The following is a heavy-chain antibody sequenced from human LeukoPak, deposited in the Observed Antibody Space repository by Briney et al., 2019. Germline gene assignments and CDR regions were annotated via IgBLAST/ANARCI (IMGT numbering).Heavy chain of an antibody. J-gene: IGHJ4*02. D-gene: IGHD4-11*01. CDR1: GGSISSSNW. Sequence: SSETLSLTCAVSGGSISSSNWWSWVRQPPGQGLEWIGEIYHSGSTNYNPSLKSRVTMSLDKSKNQLSLRVNSVTAADAAVYYCVRGDDYIFDYWGQGTLVTVSS. CDR2: IYHSGST. V-gene: IGHV4-4*02. CDR3: VRGDDYIFDY.